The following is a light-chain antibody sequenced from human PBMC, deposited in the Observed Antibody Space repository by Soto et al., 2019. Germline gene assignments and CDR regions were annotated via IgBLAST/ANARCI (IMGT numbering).Light chain of an antibody. V-gene: IGLV1-47*02. CDR3: AAWDASLSACV. J-gene: IGLJ1*01. Sequence: QSVLTQPPSASGTAGQVVTISCSGGDSNIGSNSVYWYQHLPRMAPKLLIYYNNQRPSGVPARFSGSRSGTSDSLAIVGRRSEDEAVYYCAAWDASLSACVFGNGTKLTVL. CDR1: DSNIGSNS. CDR2: YNN.